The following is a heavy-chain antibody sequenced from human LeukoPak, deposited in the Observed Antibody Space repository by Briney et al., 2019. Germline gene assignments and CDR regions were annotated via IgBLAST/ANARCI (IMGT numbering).Heavy chain of an antibody. J-gene: IGHJ3*02. CDR3: ARSVEMANKDAFDI. Sequence: ASVKVSCKXSGYTFTGYYMHWVRQAPRQGLEWMGRINPNSGGTNYAQKFQGRVTMTRDTSISTAYMELSRLRSDDTAVYYCARSVEMANKDAFDIWGQGTMVTVSS. CDR2: INPNSGGT. CDR1: GYTFTGYY. V-gene: IGHV1-2*06. D-gene: IGHD5-24*01.